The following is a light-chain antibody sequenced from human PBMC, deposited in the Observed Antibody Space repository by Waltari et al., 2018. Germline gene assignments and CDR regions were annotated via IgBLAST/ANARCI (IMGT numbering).Light chain of an antibody. CDR3: QQRSSWYT. CDR2: DAS. V-gene: IGKV3-11*01. CDR1: QSVNNY. Sequence: PGERATLSCRASQSVNNYLAWYQQKPGQAPRLLIYDASNRATGTPARFSGSGSGTDFTLTITTIEPEDFAVYYCQQRSSWYTFGQGTKL. J-gene: IGKJ2*01.